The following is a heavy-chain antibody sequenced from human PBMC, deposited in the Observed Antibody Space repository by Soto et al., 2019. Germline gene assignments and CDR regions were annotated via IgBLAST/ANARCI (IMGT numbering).Heavy chain of an antibody. CDR1: GFTFSSYG. CDR2: ISYDGSNK. Sequence: GGSLRLSCAASGFTFSSYGMHWVRQAPGKGLEWVAVISYDGSNKYYADSVKGRFTISRDNSKNTLYLQMNSLRAEDTAVYYCAIGGWSIDYWGQGTLVTVSS. J-gene: IGHJ4*02. CDR3: AIGGWSIDY. V-gene: IGHV3-30*03. D-gene: IGHD6-19*01.